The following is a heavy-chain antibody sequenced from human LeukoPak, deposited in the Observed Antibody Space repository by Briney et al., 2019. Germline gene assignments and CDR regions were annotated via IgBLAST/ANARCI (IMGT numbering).Heavy chain of an antibody. Sequence: SGGSLRLSCTASGFTFSTQWMSWVRQALGKGLEWVANIRQDGSETQYVDSMKGRFTISRDNAKNSLYLQMNSLRAEDTAMYYCVTTTRSRALDYWGQGTLVTVSS. CDR1: GFTFSTQW. J-gene: IGHJ4*02. CDR2: IRQDGSET. D-gene: IGHD1-26*01. V-gene: IGHV3-7*01. CDR3: VTTTRSRALDY.